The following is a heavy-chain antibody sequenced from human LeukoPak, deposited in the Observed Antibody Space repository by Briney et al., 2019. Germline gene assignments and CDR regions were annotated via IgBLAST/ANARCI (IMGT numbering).Heavy chain of an antibody. CDR1: GGSISSYY. Sequence: PSETLSPTCTVSGGSISSYYWSWIRQPPGKGLEWIGYIYYSGSTNYNPSLKSRVTISVDTSKNQFSLKLSSVTAADTAVYYCARVDDSSGYFAFDYWGQGTLVTVSS. CDR3: ARVDDSSGYFAFDY. D-gene: IGHD3-22*01. CDR2: IYYSGST. V-gene: IGHV4-59*01. J-gene: IGHJ4*02.